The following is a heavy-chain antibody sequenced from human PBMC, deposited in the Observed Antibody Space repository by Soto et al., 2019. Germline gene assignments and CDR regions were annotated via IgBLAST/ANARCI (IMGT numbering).Heavy chain of an antibody. Sequence: SVKVSCKASGGTFSSYAISWVRQAPGQGLEWMGGIIPIFGTANYAQKFQGRVTITADESTSTAHMELSSLRSEDTAVYYCARESQGYYDSSGYYYPFDYWGQGTLVTVSS. CDR1: GGTFSSYA. J-gene: IGHJ4*02. CDR3: ARESQGYYDSSGYYYPFDY. CDR2: IIPIFGTA. V-gene: IGHV1-69*13. D-gene: IGHD3-22*01.